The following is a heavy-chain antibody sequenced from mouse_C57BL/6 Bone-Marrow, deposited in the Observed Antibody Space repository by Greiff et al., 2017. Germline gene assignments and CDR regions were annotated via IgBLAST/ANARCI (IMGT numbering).Heavy chain of an antibody. CDR1: GYTFTSYW. J-gene: IGHJ2*01. V-gene: IGHV1-64*01. D-gene: IGHD1-1*01. CDR2: IHPNSGST. CDR3: ARSDYYGTRDY. Sequence: QVQLQQPGAELVKPGASVKLSCKASGYTFTSYWMHWVKQGPGQGLEWIGMIHPNSGSTNYNEKFKSKATLTVDKSSSTAYMQLSSLTSEDSAVYYCARSDYYGTRDYWGQGTTLTVSS.